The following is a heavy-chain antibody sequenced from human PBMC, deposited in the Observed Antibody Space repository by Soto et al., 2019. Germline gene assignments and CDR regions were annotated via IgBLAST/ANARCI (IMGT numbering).Heavy chain of an antibody. Sequence: GGSLRLSCAASGFTFSSYAMSWVRQAPGKGLEWVSAISGSGGSTYYADSVKGRFTISRDNSKNTLYLQMNSLRAEDTAVYYCAKDTLDGRQWLVRMSLFDYWGQGTLVTVSS. CDR1: GFTFSSYA. CDR2: ISGSGGST. J-gene: IGHJ4*02. V-gene: IGHV3-23*01. D-gene: IGHD6-19*01. CDR3: AKDTLDGRQWLVRMSLFDY.